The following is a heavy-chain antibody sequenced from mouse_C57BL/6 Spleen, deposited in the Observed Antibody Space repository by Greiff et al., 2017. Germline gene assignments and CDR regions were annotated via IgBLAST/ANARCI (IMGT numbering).Heavy chain of an antibody. J-gene: IGHJ4*01. D-gene: IGHD1-1*01. V-gene: IGHV1-62-2*01. CDR1: GYTFTEYT. CDR3: ARHEEGYYGSSYAMDY. Sequence: VHLVESGAELVKPGASVKLSCKASGYTFTEYTIHWVKQRSGQGLEWIGWFYPGSGSIKYNEKFKDKATLTADKSSSTVYMELSRLTSEDSAVYFCARHEEGYYGSSYAMDYWGQGTSVTVSS. CDR2: FYPGSGSI.